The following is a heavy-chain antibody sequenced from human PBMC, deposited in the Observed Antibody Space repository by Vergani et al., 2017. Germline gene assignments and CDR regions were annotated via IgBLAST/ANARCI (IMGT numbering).Heavy chain of an antibody. V-gene: IGHV1-46*01. CDR1: GYSFTTYY. CDR3: ARAAGGSSWYGRDFDF. CDR2: FNPSADST. D-gene: IGHD6-13*01. J-gene: IGHJ4*02. Sequence: QVQLVQSGAEVKEPGASVKISCKASGYSFTTYYMHWVRQAPGQGLEWMGIFNPSADSTSYAQKFQDRVTMTSDTSTTTVYMELSSLRSDDTAVDYCARAAGGSSWYGRDFDFWGQGTLVTVSS.